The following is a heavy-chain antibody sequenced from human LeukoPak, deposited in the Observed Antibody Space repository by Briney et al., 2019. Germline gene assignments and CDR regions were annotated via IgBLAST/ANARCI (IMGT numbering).Heavy chain of an antibody. CDR1: GGSIGSHY. CDR2: ISYTGST. CDR3: ARDPTTVTKGFDV. D-gene: IGHD4-17*01. V-gene: IGHV4-59*11. J-gene: IGHJ3*01. Sequence: SETLSLTCTVSGGSIGSHYWTWIRQSPGKGLEWIGYISYTGSTNYNPSLKSRVTLSVDTSENQFSLKLSSVTAADTAVYYCARDPTTVTKGFDVWGQGTVVTVSS.